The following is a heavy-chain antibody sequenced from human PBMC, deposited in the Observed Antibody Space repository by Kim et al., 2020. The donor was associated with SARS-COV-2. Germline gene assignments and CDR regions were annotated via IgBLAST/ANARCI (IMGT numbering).Heavy chain of an antibody. D-gene: IGHD3-3*01. CDR1: GLTFSSYW. Sequence: GGSLRLSCAASGLTFSSYWMNWVRQAQGKGLGWVSRINSDGSSTSYADAVTGRFTISRDNAKNTLYLHMNSLRAEDTAVYYCARVAGFTIFGVVPGNYYYMDVWGKGATVTVSS. J-gene: IGHJ6*03. V-gene: IGHV3-74*01. CDR3: ARVAGFTIFGVVPGNYYYMDV. CDR2: INSDGSST.